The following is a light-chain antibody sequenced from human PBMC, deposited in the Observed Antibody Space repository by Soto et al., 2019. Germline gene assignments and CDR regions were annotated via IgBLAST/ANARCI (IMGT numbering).Light chain of an antibody. CDR2: VNPDGTH. J-gene: IGLJ1*01. CDR3: QTWGGV. CDR1: SAHSSYA. Sequence: QPVLTQSPSVSASLGASVKVTCTLSSAHSSYAIAWHQQVSERGPRYLMKVNPDGTHTKGDGIPHRFSGSSSGAERYLFISSLQSEDEADYYCQTWGGVFGNGTKLTVL. V-gene: IGLV4-69*01.